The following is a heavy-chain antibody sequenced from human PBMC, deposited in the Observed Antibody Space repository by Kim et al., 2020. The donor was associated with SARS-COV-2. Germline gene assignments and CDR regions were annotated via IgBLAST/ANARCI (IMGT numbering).Heavy chain of an antibody. J-gene: IGHJ3*02. CDR1: GYTFTSYY. Sequence: ASVKVSCKASGYTFTSYYMHWVRQAPGQGLEWMGIINPSGGSTSYAQKFQGRVTMTRDTSTSTVYMELSSLRSEDSAVYYCARDRDVVVVAVTRRDAFDTWGQGTMVTVSS. V-gene: IGHV1-46*01. CDR3: ARDRDVVVVAVTRRDAFDT. CDR2: INPSGGST. D-gene: IGHD2-15*01.